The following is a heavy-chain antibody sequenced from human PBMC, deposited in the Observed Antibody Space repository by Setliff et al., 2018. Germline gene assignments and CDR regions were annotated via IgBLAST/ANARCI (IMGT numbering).Heavy chain of an antibody. J-gene: IGHJ5*02. CDR3: ARETTCSSSWYGWFDP. CDR2: IYYSGST. CDR1: GGSISSSSYY. D-gene: IGHD6-13*01. V-gene: IGHV4-39*07. Sequence: PSETLSLTCTVSGGSISSSSYYWGWIRQPPGKGLEWIGSIYYSGSTYYNPSLKSRVTISVDTSKNQFSLRLSSVTAADTAVYYCARETTCSSSWYGWFDPWGQGTLVTVSS.